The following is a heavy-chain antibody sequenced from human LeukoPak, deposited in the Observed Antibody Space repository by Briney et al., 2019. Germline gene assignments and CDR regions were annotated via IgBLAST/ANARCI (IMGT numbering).Heavy chain of an antibody. CDR3: AREIAARPKKEYYMDV. CDR2: IYSGGST. D-gene: IGHD6-6*01. J-gene: IGHJ6*03. V-gene: IGHV3-53*01. Sequence: QAGGPLRLSCAAYGFTVSSNYMRWVRQAPGKGLEWISVIYSGGSTYYADSVKGRFTISRDNSKNTLYLQMNSLRAEDTAVYYCAREIAARPKKEYYMDVWGIGTTVTVSS. CDR1: GFTVSSNY.